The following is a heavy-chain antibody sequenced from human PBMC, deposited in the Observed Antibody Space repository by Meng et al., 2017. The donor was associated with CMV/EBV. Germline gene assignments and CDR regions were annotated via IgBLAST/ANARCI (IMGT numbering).Heavy chain of an antibody. J-gene: IGHJ4*02. CDR1: GGTFSSYA. CDR2: IIPIFGTA. Sequence: SVKVSCKASGGTFSSYAISWVRQAPGQGREWMGRIIPIFGTANYAQRFQGRVTITTDESTSTAYMELSSLRSEDTAVYYCAGGRKLGDYWGQGTLVTVSS. V-gene: IGHV1-69*05. D-gene: IGHD1-26*01. CDR3: AGGRKLGDY.